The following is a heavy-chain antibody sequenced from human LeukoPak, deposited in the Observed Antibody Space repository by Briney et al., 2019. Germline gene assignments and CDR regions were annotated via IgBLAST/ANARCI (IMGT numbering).Heavy chain of an antibody. CDR3: AAHDLRPATANDY. CDR2: IYYSGST. J-gene: IGHJ4*02. V-gene: IGHV4-39*06. Sequence: SETLSLTCTVSGGSISSSSYYWGWIRQPPGKGLEWIGSIYYSGSTYYNPSLKSRVTISVDTSKNQFPLKLSSVTAADTAVYYCAAHDLRPATANDYWGQGTLVTVSS. CDR1: GGSISSSSYY. D-gene: IGHD2-2*01.